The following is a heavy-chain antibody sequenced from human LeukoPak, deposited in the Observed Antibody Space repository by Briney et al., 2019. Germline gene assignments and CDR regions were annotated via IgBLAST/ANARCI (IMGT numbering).Heavy chain of an antibody. Sequence: SETLSLTCAVYGGSFSGYYWSWIRQPPGKGLEWIGEINHSGSTNYNPSLKSRVTISVDTSKNQFSLKLSSVTAADTAVYYCASGRRRYCSGGSCYDGWHWGQGTLVTVSS. CDR1: GGSFSGYY. D-gene: IGHD2-15*01. V-gene: IGHV4-34*01. CDR3: ASGRRRYCSGGSCYDGWH. J-gene: IGHJ4*02. CDR2: INHSGST.